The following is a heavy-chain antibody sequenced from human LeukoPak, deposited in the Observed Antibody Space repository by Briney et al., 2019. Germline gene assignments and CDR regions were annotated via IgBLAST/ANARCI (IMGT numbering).Heavy chain of an antibody. D-gene: IGHD3-10*01. V-gene: IGHV1-2*02. J-gene: IGHJ3*02. Sequence: ASVKVSCKASGYTFTGYYMHWVRQAPGQGLEWMGWINPNSGGTNYAQKFQGRVTMTRDTSISTAYMELSRLRSDDTAVYYCEAALLWAQGGDDAFDIWGQGTMVTVSS. CDR3: EAALLWAQGGDDAFDI. CDR1: GYTFTGYY. CDR2: INPNSGGT.